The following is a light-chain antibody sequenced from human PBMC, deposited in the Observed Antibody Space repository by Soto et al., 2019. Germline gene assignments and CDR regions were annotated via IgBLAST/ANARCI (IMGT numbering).Light chain of an antibody. CDR3: GSWDSSLSAAV. CDR1: TSNIGNNY. Sequence: QSVLTQPPSVSAAPGQKVTISCSGSTSNIGNNYASWYQQLPGKAPRLLIYDSDKRPSGIPDRFSGSKSGTSATLGITGLQTGYEADYYCGSWDSSLSAAVFGGGTKLTVL. V-gene: IGLV1-51*01. CDR2: DSD. J-gene: IGLJ2*01.